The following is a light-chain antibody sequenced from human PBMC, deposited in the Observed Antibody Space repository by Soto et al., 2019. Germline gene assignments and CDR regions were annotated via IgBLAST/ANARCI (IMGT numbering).Light chain of an antibody. V-gene: IGKV1-39*01. Sequence: DIPMTQSPSSLSASVGDRVTITCRASQFISSYLNWYQQKPGKAPKLLIYAASSLQSGVPSRFSGSDSGTDFTLTISSLQPEDFATYYCQQTYTTPFTFGPGTKLEIK. J-gene: IGKJ2*01. CDR2: AAS. CDR3: QQTYTTPFT. CDR1: QFISSY.